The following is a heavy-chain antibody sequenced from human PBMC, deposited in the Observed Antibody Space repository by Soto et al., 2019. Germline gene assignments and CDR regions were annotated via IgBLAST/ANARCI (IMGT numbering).Heavy chain of an antibody. Sequence: SQTLSLTCTVSGASLSSSNYYCGWIRQPPGRGLEWIGTMYSSGRTSYNPSLKSRVTTSVDTSKNQFSLKLSAVTTTDTAVYYCARHGNTVTTGYYYGMDFWGQGTTVTVSS. CDR3: ARHGNTVTTGYYYGMDF. CDR1: GASLSSSNYY. D-gene: IGHD4-17*01. V-gene: IGHV4-39*01. J-gene: IGHJ6*02. CDR2: MYSSGRT.